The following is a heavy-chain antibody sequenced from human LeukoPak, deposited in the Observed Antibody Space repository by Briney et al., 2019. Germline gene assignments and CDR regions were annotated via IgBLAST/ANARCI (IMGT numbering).Heavy chain of an antibody. Sequence: PSETLSLTCAVYGGSFSGYYWSWIRQPPGKGLEWIGEINHSGSTNYNPSLKSRVTISVDTSENQFSLKLSSVTAADTAVYYCARGPLGPFDYWGQGTLVTVSS. J-gene: IGHJ4*02. D-gene: IGHD1-26*01. V-gene: IGHV4-34*01. CDR3: ARGPLGPFDY. CDR2: INHSGST. CDR1: GGSFSGYY.